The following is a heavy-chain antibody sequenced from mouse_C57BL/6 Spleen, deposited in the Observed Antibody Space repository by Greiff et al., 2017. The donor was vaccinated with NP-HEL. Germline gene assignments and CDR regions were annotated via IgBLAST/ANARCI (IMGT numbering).Heavy chain of an antibody. CDR1: GYTFTSYW. V-gene: IGHV1-59*01. CDR2: IDPSDSYT. J-gene: IGHJ4*01. CDR3: ASGKGYAMDY. Sequence: QVQLQQPGAELVRPGTSVKLSCKASGYTFTSYWMHWVKQRPGQGLEWIGVIDPSDSYTNYNQKFKGKATLTVDTSSSTAYMQLSSLTSEDSAVYYCASGKGYAMDYWGQGTSVTVSS.